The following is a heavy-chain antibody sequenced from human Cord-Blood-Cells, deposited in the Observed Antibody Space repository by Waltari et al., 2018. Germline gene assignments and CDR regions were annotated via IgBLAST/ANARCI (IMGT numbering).Heavy chain of an antibody. V-gene: IGHV4-4*07. CDR3: ARDTSRLHDYGDYNWFDP. D-gene: IGHD4-17*01. CDR2: IYTRGST. Sequence: QVQLQEPGPGMVRTPESMSLTCPVSGNSISRYYWSLLRPPAETGLEWIGRIYTRGSTNDNPARKSRVTMSVATTKNQSSLKLGSVAAADAAVYYCARDTSRLHDYGDYNWFDPWGQGTLVTVSS. CDR1: GNSISRYY. J-gene: IGHJ5*02.